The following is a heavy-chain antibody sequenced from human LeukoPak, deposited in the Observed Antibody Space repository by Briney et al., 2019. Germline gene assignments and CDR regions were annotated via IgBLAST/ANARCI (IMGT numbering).Heavy chain of an antibody. J-gene: IGHJ4*02. CDR2: ISAYNGNT. D-gene: IGHD6-6*01. Sequence: ASVKVSCKASGYTFTSYDINWVRQATGQGLEWMGWISAYNGNTNYAQKFQGRVTITADESTSTAYMELSSLRSEDTAVYYCARAHAGSSYDYWGQGTLVTVSS. V-gene: IGHV1-18*01. CDR1: GYTFTSYD. CDR3: ARAHAGSSYDY.